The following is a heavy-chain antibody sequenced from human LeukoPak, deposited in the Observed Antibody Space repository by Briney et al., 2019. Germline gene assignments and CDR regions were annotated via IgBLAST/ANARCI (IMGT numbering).Heavy chain of an antibody. Sequence: GGSLRLSCAASGFTFSDFAMHWVRQASGKGLEWVGRVRNKANSYTTEYAASVKGRFTISRDDSKNSLYLQMNSLKTEDTAVYYCTRVANGIDYWGQGTLVTVSS. J-gene: IGHJ4*02. CDR3: TRVANGIDY. CDR2: VRNKANSYTT. V-gene: IGHV3-72*01. CDR1: GFTFSDFA.